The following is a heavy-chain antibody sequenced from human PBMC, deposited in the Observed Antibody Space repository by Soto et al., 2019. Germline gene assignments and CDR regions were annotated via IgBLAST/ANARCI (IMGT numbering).Heavy chain of an antibody. D-gene: IGHD3-22*01. CDR1: GGSMSSGGYS. CDR3: ARGGFNAITTPASFDP. V-gene: IGHV4-30-2*01. J-gene: IGHJ5*02. Sequence: QLQLQESGSGLVKPSQTLSLTCAVSGGSMSSGGYSWSWIRQPPGKVLEWIGCIYPSGTTYYNPSLKSLVTISVASSKNHFSLKLTSVTAADTAVYFCARGGFNAITTPASFDPWGQGTLVTVSS. CDR2: IYPSGTT.